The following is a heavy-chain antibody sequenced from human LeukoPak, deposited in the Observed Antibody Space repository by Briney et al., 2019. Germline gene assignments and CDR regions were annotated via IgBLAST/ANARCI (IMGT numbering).Heavy chain of an antibody. CDR3: ARVDTANPGYAFDI. Sequence: SETLSLTCTVSGGSISSSSYYWGWIRQPPGKGLEWIGSIYYSGSTYYNPSLKSRVTISVDTSKNQFSLKLSSVTAADTAVYYCARVDTANPGYAFDIWGQGTMVTVSS. CDR2: IYYSGST. CDR1: GGSISSSSYY. V-gene: IGHV4-39*07. D-gene: IGHD5-18*01. J-gene: IGHJ3*02.